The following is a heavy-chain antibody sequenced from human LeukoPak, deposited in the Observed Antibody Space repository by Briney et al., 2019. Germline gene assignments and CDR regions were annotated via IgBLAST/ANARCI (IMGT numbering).Heavy chain of an antibody. D-gene: IGHD2-8*01. CDR1: GYDFISCY. CDR3: AREDVVLVDAVRYYYYGMDV. CDR2: LTPSGGST. Sequence: GASVKVSCKSSGYDFISCYMHWVRQAPGQGLEWMGILTPSGGSTSYAQKFQDRVTMTRDTSTSTVYMEPSSLKSEDTAVYYCAREDVVLVDAVRYYYYGMDVWGQGTTVTVSS. V-gene: IGHV1-46*01. J-gene: IGHJ6*02.